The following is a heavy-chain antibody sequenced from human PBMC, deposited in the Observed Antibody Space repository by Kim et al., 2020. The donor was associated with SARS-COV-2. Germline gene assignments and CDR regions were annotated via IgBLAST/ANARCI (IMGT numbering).Heavy chain of an antibody. D-gene: IGHD3-22*01. CDR2: IRSKAYGGTT. CDR3: ARSSSGYYDY. Sequence: GGSLRLSCTGSGFTFGDYAVGWVRQAPGKGLEWLGFIRSKAYGGTTDYAATVKGRFTISRDDSKSIAYLQMNSLKTEDTAVYSCARSSSGYYDYWGQGT. CDR1: GFTFGDYA. J-gene: IGHJ4*02. V-gene: IGHV3-49*04.